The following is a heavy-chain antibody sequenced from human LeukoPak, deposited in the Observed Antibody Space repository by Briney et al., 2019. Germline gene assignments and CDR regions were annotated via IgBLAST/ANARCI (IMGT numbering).Heavy chain of an antibody. CDR1: GYTFTGYY. D-gene: IGHD2/OR15-2a*01. V-gene: IGHV1-2*02. Sequence: ASVKVSCKASGYTFTGYYIHWVRQAPGQGLEWMGWINPNSGGTNYAQKFQGRVTMTRDTSISTAYMELSRLRSDDTAVYYCARAYPVILNMDVWGKGTTVTVSS. CDR3: ARAYPVILNMDV. CDR2: INPNSGGT. J-gene: IGHJ6*03.